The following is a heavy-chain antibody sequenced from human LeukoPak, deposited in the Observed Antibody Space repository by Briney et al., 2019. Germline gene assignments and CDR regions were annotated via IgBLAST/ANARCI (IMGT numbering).Heavy chain of an antibody. CDR2: IRQDASAV. CDR1: GFTFSNYY. CDR3: AMWIHDSAAWRLDY. V-gene: IGHV3-7*02. Sequence: GGSLRLSCAASGFTFSNYYMSWVRQAPGKGLEWVANIRQDASAVFQVDSLKGRFTVSRDNTKNSLYLQMSSLRVEDTAVYYCAMWIHDSAAWRLDYWGRGALVTVSS. J-gene: IGHJ4*02. D-gene: IGHD3-22*01.